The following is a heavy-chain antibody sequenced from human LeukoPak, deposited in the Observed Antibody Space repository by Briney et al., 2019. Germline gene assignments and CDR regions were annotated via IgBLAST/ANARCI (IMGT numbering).Heavy chain of an antibody. CDR1: GGSISSYY. V-gene: IGHV4-59*08. CDR3: ARLMYYYDSSGYPSFDY. CDR2: IYYSGST. D-gene: IGHD3-22*01. Sequence: SETLSLTCTVSGGSISSYYWSWIRQPPGKGLEWIGYIYYSGSTNYNPSLKSRVTIAVDTSKNQFSLKLSSVTAADTAVYYCARLMYYYDSSGYPSFDYWGQGTLVTVSS. J-gene: IGHJ4*02.